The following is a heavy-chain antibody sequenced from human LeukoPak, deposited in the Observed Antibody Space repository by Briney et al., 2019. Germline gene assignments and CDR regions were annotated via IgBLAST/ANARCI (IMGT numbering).Heavy chain of an antibody. Sequence: PGGSLRLSCAASGFTFSSYSMNWVRQAPGKGLEWVSYISSSSSTIYYADSVKGRFTISRDNSKNTLYLQMNSLRAEDTAVYYCAKLLVATILPPPFDYWGQGTLVTVSS. CDR1: GFTFSSYS. D-gene: IGHD5-12*01. CDR2: ISSSSSTI. J-gene: IGHJ4*02. V-gene: IGHV3-48*01. CDR3: AKLLVATILPPPFDY.